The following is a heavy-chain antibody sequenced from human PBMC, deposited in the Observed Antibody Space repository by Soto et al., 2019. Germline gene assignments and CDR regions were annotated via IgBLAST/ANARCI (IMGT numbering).Heavy chain of an antibody. D-gene: IGHD3-3*01. Sequence: QVHLQESGPGLVKPSETLALTCSVSGCTISGYYWTWIRQPAGKGLEWIGRIYSSGNTKYNPSLQRRVTMSLDTSNNQLSLRLTSVTAADTAVYYCARGQRFSDWFDPWGQGTLVTVSS. CDR2: IYSSGNT. V-gene: IGHV4-4*07. CDR1: GCTISGYY. J-gene: IGHJ5*02. CDR3: ARGQRFSDWFDP.